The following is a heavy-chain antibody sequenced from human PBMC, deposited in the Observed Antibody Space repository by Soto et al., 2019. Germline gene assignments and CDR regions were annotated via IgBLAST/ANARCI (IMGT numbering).Heavy chain of an antibody. D-gene: IGHD5-18*01. V-gene: IGHV4-31*03. Sequence: QVQLQESGPGLVKPSQTLSLTCTVSGGSISSGGYYWSWIRQHPGKGLEWIGYIYYSGSTYYNPSLKSRVTISVDTSKNEFSLRLSSVTAADTAVYYCAGKGYTYGSAFDFWGQGTLVTVTS. CDR3: AGKGYTYGSAFDF. CDR2: IYYSGST. CDR1: GGSISSGGYY. J-gene: IGHJ4*02.